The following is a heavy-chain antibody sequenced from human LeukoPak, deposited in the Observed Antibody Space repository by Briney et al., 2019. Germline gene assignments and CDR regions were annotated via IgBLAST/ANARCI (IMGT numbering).Heavy chain of an antibody. CDR2: IYHGDSDT. D-gene: IGHD3-10*01. Sequence: GESLKISCKGSGYRFSSYWIGWVRQMPGKGLEWMGIIYHGDSDTRYSPSFQGLVTISADKSISTAYLQWSSLKASDTAMYFCARRDGSGSPQFDYWGQGTLVTVSS. V-gene: IGHV5-51*01. CDR3: ARRDGSGSPQFDY. J-gene: IGHJ4*02. CDR1: GYRFSSYW.